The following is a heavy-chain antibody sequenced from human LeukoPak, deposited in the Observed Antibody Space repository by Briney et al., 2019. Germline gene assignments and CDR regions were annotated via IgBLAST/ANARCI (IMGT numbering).Heavy chain of an antibody. CDR3: ARGRGYSSGWYYFDY. CDR1: GYSISSGYY. J-gene: IGHJ4*02. Sequence: PSETLSLTCTVSGYSISSGYYWGWIRQPPGKGLEWIGEINHSGSTNYNPSLKSRVTISVDTSKNQFSLKLSSVTAADTAVYYCARGRGYSSGWYYFDYWGQGTLVTVSS. CDR2: INHSGST. V-gene: IGHV4-38-2*02. D-gene: IGHD6-19*01.